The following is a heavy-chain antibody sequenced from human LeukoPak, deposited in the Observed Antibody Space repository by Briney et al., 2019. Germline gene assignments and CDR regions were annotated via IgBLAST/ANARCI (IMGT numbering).Heavy chain of an antibody. J-gene: IGHJ6*03. CDR2: MYYSGGT. CDR1: GGSISSSSYY. CDR3: ARHFDYSNYYYYYMDV. V-gene: IGHV4-39*01. D-gene: IGHD4-11*01. Sequence: PETLSLTCTVSGGSISSSSYYWGWIRQPPGKGLEWIGRMYYSGGTYYNPSLKSRVTIFVDTSKNQFSLKLSSVTAADTAVYYCARHFDYSNYYYYYMDVWGKGTTVTVSS.